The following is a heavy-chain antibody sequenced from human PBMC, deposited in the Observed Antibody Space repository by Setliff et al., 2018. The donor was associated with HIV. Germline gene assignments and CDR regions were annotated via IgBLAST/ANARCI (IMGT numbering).Heavy chain of an antibody. CDR3: VRGVQSPPHYSYYYMDV. V-gene: IGHV1-69*02. Sequence: SVKVSCKASRRTFNSHTINWVRQAPGQGLDWMGRIIPILGVASYAQRFQGKVTITADKSTSTAYMELTSLRFDDTAMYYCVRGVQSPPHYSYYYMDVWGEGTMVTVSS. D-gene: IGHD3-3*01. J-gene: IGHJ6*03. CDR2: IIPILGVA. CDR1: RRTFNSHT.